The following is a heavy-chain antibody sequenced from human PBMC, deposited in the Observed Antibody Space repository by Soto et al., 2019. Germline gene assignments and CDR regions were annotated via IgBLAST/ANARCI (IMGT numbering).Heavy chain of an antibody. J-gene: IGHJ6*02. Sequence: GESLKISCKGSGYSFTSYWIGWVRQMPGKGLEWMGVIYPGDSDTRYSPSFQCQVTISAGKSISTAYLQWSSLKASDTAMHYCARRGKVGCYYNSSYYCYGMDFWGQGTTVTGSS. CDR1: GYSFTSYW. CDR3: ARRGKVGCYYNSSYYCYGMDF. CDR2: IYPGDSDT. V-gene: IGHV5-51*01. D-gene: IGHD3-10*01.